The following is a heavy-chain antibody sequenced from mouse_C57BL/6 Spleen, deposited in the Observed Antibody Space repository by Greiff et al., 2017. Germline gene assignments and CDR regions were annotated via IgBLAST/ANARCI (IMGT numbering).Heavy chain of an antibody. V-gene: IGHV1-82*01. CDR1: GYAFSSSW. CDR2: IYPGGGNT. J-gene: IGHJ2*01. D-gene: IGHD4-1*01. CDR3: ARNWEFDY. Sequence: VQLLQSGPELVKPGASVKISCKASGYAFSSSWMNWVKQRPGKGLEWIGRIYPGGGNTNYNGKFKGKTTLTADKSSSTAYMQLSSLTYEDAAVYFCARNWEFDYWGQGTTLTVSS.